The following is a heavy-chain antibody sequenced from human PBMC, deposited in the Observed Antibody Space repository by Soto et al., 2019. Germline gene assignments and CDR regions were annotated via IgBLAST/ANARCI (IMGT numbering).Heavy chain of an antibody. J-gene: IGHJ4*02. V-gene: IGHV3-53*01. CDR1: GFIVSRSH. Sequence: EVQLVESGGGLTQPGGSLRRSCVVSGFIVSRSHMMWVRQAPGKGLEGVSVIYNHGQINYVDPVKGRFTIARDNSKNPIYLPMNSLKVEDTAVYYCVRVTGAERHWGQGALVTVSS. CDR2: IYNHGQI. D-gene: IGHD7-27*01. CDR3: VRVTGAERH.